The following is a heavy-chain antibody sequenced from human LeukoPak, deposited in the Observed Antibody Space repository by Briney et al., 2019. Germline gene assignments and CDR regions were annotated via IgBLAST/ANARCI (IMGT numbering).Heavy chain of an antibody. CDR2: IYTSGST. D-gene: IGHD3-3*01. J-gene: IGHJ6*03. Sequence: PSETLSLTCTVSGGSISSYYWSWIRQPAGKGLEWIGRIYTSGSTNYNPSLKSRVTMSVDTSKNQFSLKLSSVTAADTAVYYCARDHDFWSEINYYYYMDVWGKGTTVTVYS. V-gene: IGHV4-4*07. CDR3: ARDHDFWSEINYYYYMDV. CDR1: GGSISSYY.